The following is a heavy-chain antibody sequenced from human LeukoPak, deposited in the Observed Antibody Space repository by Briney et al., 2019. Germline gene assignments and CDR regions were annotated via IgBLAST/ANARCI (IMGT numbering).Heavy chain of an antibody. CDR3: ARGYDYGSGTINWFDP. J-gene: IGHJ5*02. V-gene: IGHV1-2*02. Sequence: ASVKVSCKASGYTFTGYYMHWVRQAPGQGLEWMGWINPNSGGTNYAQKFQGRVTMTRNTSISTAYMELSSLRSEDTAVYYCARGYDYGSGTINWFDPWGQGTLVTVSS. CDR1: GYTFTGYY. D-gene: IGHD3-10*01. CDR2: INPNSGGT.